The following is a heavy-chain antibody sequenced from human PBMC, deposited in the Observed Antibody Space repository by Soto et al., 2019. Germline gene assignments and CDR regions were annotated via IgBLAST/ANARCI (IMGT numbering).Heavy chain of an antibody. CDR1: GGSISSYY. Sequence: PSETLSLTCTVSGGSISSYYWSWIRQPPGKGLEWIGYIYYSGSTNYNPSFKSRVTISVDTSKNQFYLKLSSVTAADTAVYYCARVFIRGPYYYGMDVWGQGTTVTVSS. D-gene: IGHD3-16*01. J-gene: IGHJ6*02. CDR2: IYYSGST. V-gene: IGHV4-59*12. CDR3: ARVFIRGPYYYGMDV.